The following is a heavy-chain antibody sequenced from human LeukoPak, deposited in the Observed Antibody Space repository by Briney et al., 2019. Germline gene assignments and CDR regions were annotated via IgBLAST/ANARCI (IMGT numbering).Heavy chain of an antibody. Sequence: SQTLSLTCAISGDSVSSNTAAWNWIRQSPSRGLEWLGRTYYRSKWYNDYAGSVKSRMTINPDTSKNQFSLQLKSVTPEDTAVYYCTRVEIGPFDYWGQGTLVTVSS. CDR3: TRVEIGPFDY. CDR1: GDSVSSNTAA. V-gene: IGHV6-1*01. CDR2: TYYRSKWYN. D-gene: IGHD5-24*01. J-gene: IGHJ4*02.